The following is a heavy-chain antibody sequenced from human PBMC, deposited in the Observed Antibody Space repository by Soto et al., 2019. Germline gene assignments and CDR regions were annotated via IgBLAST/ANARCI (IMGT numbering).Heavy chain of an antibody. CDR1: GFTFSSYS. CDR2: IFISSSYI. J-gene: IGHJ3*02. V-gene: IGHV3-21*01. Sequence: GGSLRLSCAASGFTFSSYSMNWVRQAPGKGLEWVSSIFISSSYIYYADSVKGRFTISRDNAKNSLYLQMNSLRADDTAVYYCAKDLRRGTMIVVVKHAFDIRGQGTMVTVSS. CDR3: AKDLRRGTMIVVVKHAFDI. D-gene: IGHD3-22*01.